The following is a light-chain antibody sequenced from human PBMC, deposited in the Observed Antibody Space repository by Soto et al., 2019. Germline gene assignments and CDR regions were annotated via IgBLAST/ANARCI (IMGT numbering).Light chain of an antibody. V-gene: IGKV3-20*01. Sequence: EIVLTQSPGTLSISLGERATLSCRSSQSVSDSYLAWYQQRVGQAPRLLIYGASNRATDISDRFSGSGSGTDFTLTITRLEPEDFAVYYCHQYGRSPYAFGQGTKLEIK. CDR1: QSVSDSY. CDR2: GAS. CDR3: HQYGRSPYA. J-gene: IGKJ2*01.